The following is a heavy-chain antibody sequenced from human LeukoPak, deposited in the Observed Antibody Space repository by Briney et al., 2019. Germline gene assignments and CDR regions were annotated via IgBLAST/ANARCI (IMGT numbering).Heavy chain of an antibody. Sequence: GRSLRLSCAASGSTFSSYGMHWVRQAPGKGLEWVAVIWYDGSNKYYADSVKGRFTISRDNSKNTLYLQMNSLRAEDTAVYYCARHDCSGGSCYNQAYYYYYGMDVWGQGTTVTVSS. D-gene: IGHD2-15*01. V-gene: IGHV3-33*01. J-gene: IGHJ6*02. CDR3: ARHDCSGGSCYNQAYYYYYGMDV. CDR2: IWYDGSNK. CDR1: GSTFSSYG.